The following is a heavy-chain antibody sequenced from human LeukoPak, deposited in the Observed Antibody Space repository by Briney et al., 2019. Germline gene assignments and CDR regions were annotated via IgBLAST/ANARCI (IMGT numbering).Heavy chain of an antibody. CDR3: ARGDRRFEY. CDR1: GFSFSTYW. J-gene: IGHJ4*02. D-gene: IGHD2-21*01. CDR2: IKEDGSEK. Sequence: GGSLRLSCAASGFSFSTYWMTLVRKAPGKGVEWVANIKEDGSEKYYVDSVKGRFTISRDNAKNSLYLQITSLSADETAVYFCARGDRRFEYWGQGALVTVSS. V-gene: IGHV3-7*01.